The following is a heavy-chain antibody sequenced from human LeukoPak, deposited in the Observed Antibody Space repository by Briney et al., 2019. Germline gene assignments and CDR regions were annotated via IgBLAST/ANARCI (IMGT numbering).Heavy chain of an antibody. D-gene: IGHD3-9*01. Sequence: PGGSLRLSCAASGFTFSSYAMSWVRQAPGKGLEWVSAISGSGGSTYYADSVKGRFTISRDNSKNTLYLQMNSLRAEDTAVYYCAKDQHVYYDILTGSLRHWYFDLWGRGTLVTVSS. J-gene: IGHJ2*01. CDR2: ISGSGGST. CDR1: GFTFSSYA. V-gene: IGHV3-23*01. CDR3: AKDQHVYYDILTGSLRHWYFDL.